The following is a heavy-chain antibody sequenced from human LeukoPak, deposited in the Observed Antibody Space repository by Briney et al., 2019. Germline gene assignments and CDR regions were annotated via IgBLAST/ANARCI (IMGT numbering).Heavy chain of an antibody. V-gene: IGHV3-30*18. CDR3: AKDLGFGYYYYGMDG. CDR1: GFTFSSYG. CDR2: ISYDGGNK. J-gene: IGHJ6*04. Sequence: GRSLRLSCAASGFTFSSYGMHWVRQAPGKGLEWVAVISYDGGNKYYADSVKGRFTISRDNSKNTLYLQMNSLRAEDTAVYYCAKDLGFGYYYYGMDGWGKGTTVTVSS. D-gene: IGHD3-10*01.